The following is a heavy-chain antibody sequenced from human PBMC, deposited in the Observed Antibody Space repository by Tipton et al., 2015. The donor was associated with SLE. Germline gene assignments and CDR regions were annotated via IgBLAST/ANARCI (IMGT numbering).Heavy chain of an antibody. J-gene: IGHJ4*02. V-gene: IGHV4-30-4*01. Sequence: TLSLTCTVSGGSIRSGDHYWSWIRQPPGKGLEWIGYIYYSGSTYYNPSLKSRVSISVDTSRNQISLRLSSVTAADTAVYYCARDRFDSSGYTLFDSWGQGTQVTVSS. D-gene: IGHD3-22*01. CDR1: GGSIRSGDHY. CDR2: IYYSGST. CDR3: ARDRFDSSGYTLFDS.